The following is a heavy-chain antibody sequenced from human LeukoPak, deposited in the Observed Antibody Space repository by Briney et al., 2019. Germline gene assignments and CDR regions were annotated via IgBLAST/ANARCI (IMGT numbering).Heavy chain of an antibody. D-gene: IGHD3-22*01. CDR3: ASLGKVLDYYDSSGYYSDMCDY. V-gene: IGHV3-53*01. CDR2: IYSGGST. Sequence: GGSLRLSCAASGFNFDDYAMHWVRQAPGKGLEWVSVIYSGGSTYYADSVKGRFTISRDNSKNTLYLQMNSLRAEDTAVYYCASLGKVLDYYDSSGYYSDMCDYWGQGTLVTVSS. J-gene: IGHJ4*02. CDR1: GFNFDDYA.